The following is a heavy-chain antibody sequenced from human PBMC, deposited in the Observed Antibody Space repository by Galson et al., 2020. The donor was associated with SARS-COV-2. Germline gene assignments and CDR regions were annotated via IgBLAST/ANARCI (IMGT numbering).Heavy chain of an antibody. CDR3: ARFNVLRYFDWLLHYYFDY. V-gene: IGHV3-7*01. J-gene: IGHJ4*02. CDR2: IKQDGSEK. CDR1: GFTFSSYW. Sequence: QLGESLKISCAASGFTFSSYWMSWVRQAPGKGLEWVANIKQDGSEKYYVDSVKGRFTISRDNAKNSLYLQMNSLRAEDTAVYYCARFNVLRYFDWLLHYYFDYWGQGTLVTVSS. D-gene: IGHD3-9*01.